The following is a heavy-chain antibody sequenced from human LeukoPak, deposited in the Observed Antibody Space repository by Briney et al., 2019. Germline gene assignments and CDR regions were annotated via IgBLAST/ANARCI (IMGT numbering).Heavy chain of an antibody. CDR2: INPNSDGT. CDR1: GYTFTGYY. Sequence: ASVKVSCKASGYTFTGYYLHWVRQAPGQGLEWMGWINPNSDGTNYAQKFQGRVIMTRDTSISTAYMELSRLTSDDTAVYYCVRYSLGATQFDYWGQGTLVTVSS. J-gene: IGHJ4*02. D-gene: IGHD1-26*01. V-gene: IGHV1-2*02. CDR3: VRYSLGATQFDY.